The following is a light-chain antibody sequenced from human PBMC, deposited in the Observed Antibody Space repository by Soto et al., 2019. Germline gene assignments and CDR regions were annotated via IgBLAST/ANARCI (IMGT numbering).Light chain of an antibody. Sequence: EIVMTQSPCTLSLSPVERVAFSCSASQSVSSNLAWYQQKPGQTPRLLIYGASTRATGIPDRFSGSGSGTEFTLTISSLQSEDFADYYCQQYQNWPLITFGQGTRLEIK. CDR1: QSVSSN. CDR3: QQYQNWPLIT. CDR2: GAS. V-gene: IGKV3-15*01. J-gene: IGKJ5*01.